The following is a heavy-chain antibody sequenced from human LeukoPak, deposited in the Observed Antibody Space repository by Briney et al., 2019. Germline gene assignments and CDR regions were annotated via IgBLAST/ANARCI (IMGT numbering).Heavy chain of an antibody. D-gene: IGHD1-26*01. CDR2: IYYSGTT. J-gene: IGHJ4*02. V-gene: IGHV4-61*01. Sequence: PSETLSLTRTVSGGSVSSGRYYWSWIRQPPGKGLECIGYIYYSGTTSYNPSLKSRVTMSVGTANNQFSLKLSSVTAADTAVYYCARGDRVGASGYYFDYWGQGMLVTVSS. CDR3: ARGDRVGASGYYFDY. CDR1: GGSVSSGRYY.